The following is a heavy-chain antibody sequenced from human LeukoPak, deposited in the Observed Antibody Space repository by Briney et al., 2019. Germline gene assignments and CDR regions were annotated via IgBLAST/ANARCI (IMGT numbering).Heavy chain of an antibody. CDR2: ISSSGSTI. V-gene: IGHV3-48*03. Sequence: PGGSLGLSCAASGFTFSDYEMNWVRQAPGKGLEWVSYISSSGSTIFYADSMKGRFTTSRDNAKNSLYLQMKSLRAEDTAVYYCARLGYCSAGSCYSLDYWGQGTLVTVPS. D-gene: IGHD2-15*01. CDR3: ARLGYCSAGSCYSLDY. J-gene: IGHJ4*02. CDR1: GFTFSDYE.